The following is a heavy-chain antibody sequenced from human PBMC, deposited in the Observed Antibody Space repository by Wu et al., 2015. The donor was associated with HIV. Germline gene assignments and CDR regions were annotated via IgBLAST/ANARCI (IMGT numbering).Heavy chain of an antibody. Sequence: QVQLVQSGAAVKKPGASVKVSCKVSGYSLTELSIHWVRQAPGKGLEWMGGSDREDGETVYAQKFQGRVTMTEDTSTDTAYMELMSLRSEDTAVYYCATVRGDFVSGPPDMRRYYYYMDVWGKGTTVTSP. CDR3: ATVRGDFVSGPPDMRRYYYYMDV. J-gene: IGHJ6*03. CDR1: GYSLTELS. V-gene: IGHV1-24*01. CDR2: SDREDGET. D-gene: IGHD3-16*01.